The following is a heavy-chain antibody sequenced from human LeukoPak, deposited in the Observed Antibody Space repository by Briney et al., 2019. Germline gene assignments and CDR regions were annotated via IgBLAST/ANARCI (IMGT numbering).Heavy chain of an antibody. CDR1: GFTFSSCG. J-gene: IGHJ4*02. Sequence: GGSLRLSCAASGFTFSSCGMHWVRQAPGKGLEWVAVISYDGSNKYYADSVKGRFTISRDNSKNTLYLQMNSLRAEDTAVYYCAKVAIAVAGTGPDYWGQGTLVTVSS. D-gene: IGHD6-19*01. CDR2: ISYDGSNK. CDR3: AKVAIAVAGTGPDY. V-gene: IGHV3-30*18.